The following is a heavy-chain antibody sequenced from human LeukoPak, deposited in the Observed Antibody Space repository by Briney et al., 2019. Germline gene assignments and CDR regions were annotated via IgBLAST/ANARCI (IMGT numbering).Heavy chain of an antibody. Sequence: ASVKVSCKASGYTFTSYDINWVRQATGQGLVWMGWMNPNSGNTGYAQKFQGRVTMTRNTSISTAYMELSSLRSEDTAVYYCARVGIVPAALSFYYYYYMDVWGKGTTVTVSS. CDR3: ARVGIVPAALSFYYYYYMDV. CDR2: MNPNSGNT. D-gene: IGHD2-2*01. V-gene: IGHV1-8*01. CDR1: GYTFTSYD. J-gene: IGHJ6*03.